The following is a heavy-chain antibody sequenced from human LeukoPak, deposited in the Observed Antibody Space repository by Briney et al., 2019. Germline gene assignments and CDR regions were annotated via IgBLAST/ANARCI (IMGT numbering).Heavy chain of an antibody. CDR1: GGSIRGSGYY. J-gene: IGHJ4*02. CDR2: IYYSGMS. D-gene: IGHD5-18*01. CDR3: ARLRDGKWLLEY. V-gene: IGHV4-39*01. Sequence: SETLSLTCTASGGSIRGSGYYWGWIRQPPGKKLERIASIYYSGMSFYNPSLKGRVTISEDKSKNQFSLKLSSVTATDTAVYYCARLRDGKWLLEYWGQGTLVTVSS.